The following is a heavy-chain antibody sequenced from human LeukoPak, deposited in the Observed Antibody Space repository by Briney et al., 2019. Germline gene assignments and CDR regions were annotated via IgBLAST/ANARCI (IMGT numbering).Heavy chain of an antibody. CDR1: GGSISSSSYY. Sequence: PSETLSLTCTVSGGSISSSSYYWGWIRQPPGKGLEWIGSIYYSGSTNYNPSLKSRVTISVDTSKNQFSLKLRSVTAADTAVYYCARDSNYYGSGYGFDPWGQGTLVTVSS. D-gene: IGHD3-10*01. J-gene: IGHJ5*02. CDR3: ARDSNYYGSGYGFDP. V-gene: IGHV4-39*07. CDR2: IYYSGST.